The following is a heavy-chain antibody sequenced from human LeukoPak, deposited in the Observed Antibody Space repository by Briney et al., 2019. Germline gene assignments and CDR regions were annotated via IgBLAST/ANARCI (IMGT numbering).Heavy chain of an antibody. CDR2: IGRSVGAT. V-gene: IGHV3-23*01. D-gene: IGHD5-18*01. Sequence: PGGSLRLSCAASGFTFSSYAMSWVRQAPGKGLEWVSSIGRSVGATYYADSVKGRCTISRDNSKNTLYLQMNSLRAEDTAVYYCAKRDSAGLYYFVNWGQEPWSPSPQ. J-gene: IGHJ4*01. CDR3: AKRDSAGLYYFVN. CDR1: GFTFSSYA.